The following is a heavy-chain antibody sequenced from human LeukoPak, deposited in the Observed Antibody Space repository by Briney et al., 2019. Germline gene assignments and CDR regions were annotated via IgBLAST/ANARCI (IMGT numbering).Heavy chain of an antibody. CDR2: IYYSGST. J-gene: IGHJ5*02. Sequence: SETLSLTCTVSGGSISSSSYYWGWIRQSPGKGLEWIGSIYYSGSTYYNPSLKSRVTISVDTSKNQFSLKLSSVTAADTAVYYCARIGNNFGPHNWFDPWGQGTLVTVSS. CDR1: GGSISSSSYY. V-gene: IGHV4-39*01. D-gene: IGHD2/OR15-2a*01. CDR3: ARIGNNFGPHNWFDP.